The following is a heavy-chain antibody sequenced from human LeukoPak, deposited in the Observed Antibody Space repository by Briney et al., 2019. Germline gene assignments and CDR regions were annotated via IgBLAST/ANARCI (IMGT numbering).Heavy chain of an antibody. CDR2: INTNNVNR. D-gene: IGHD5-12*01. CDR3: AKAPSGYDIKGAY. V-gene: IGHV1-18*01. Sequence: ASVKVSCKASGYTFTNYGINWVRQAPGQGLEWMGWINTNNVNRNYAQKLQGRVTMTTDTSTNTAYMELMSLTSDDTAVYYCAKAPSGYDIKGAYWGQGTLVTVSS. J-gene: IGHJ4*02. CDR1: GYTFTNYG.